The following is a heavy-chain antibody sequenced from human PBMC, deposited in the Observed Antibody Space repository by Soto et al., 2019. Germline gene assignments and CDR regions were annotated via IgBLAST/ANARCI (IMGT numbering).Heavy chain of an antibody. V-gene: IGHV1-24*01. J-gene: IGHJ4*01. CDR2: FDPEDGET. CDR1: GYTLTELS. Sequence: ASVKVSCKVSGYTLTELSMHWVRQAPGKGLEWMGGFDPEDGETIYAQKFQGRVTMTEDTSTDTAYMELSSLRSEDTAVYYCATYYEILTGYITWYFDCWGQGTLVAVS. D-gene: IGHD3-9*01. CDR3: ATYYEILTGYITWYFDC.